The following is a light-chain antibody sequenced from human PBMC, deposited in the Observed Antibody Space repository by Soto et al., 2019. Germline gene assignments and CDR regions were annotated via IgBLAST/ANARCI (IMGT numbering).Light chain of an antibody. V-gene: IGKV3-20*01. CDR2: RAS. J-gene: IGKJ1*01. CDR1: QSVSSNY. CDR3: QQYASSPST. Sequence: TQSPAPRALAPGERAALSCSASQSVSSNYLAWYQQKPGQAPRVLIYRASIRATGIPDRFSGSGSGTDFTLTISRLEPEDSAVYYCQQYASSPSTFGQGTKVDIK.